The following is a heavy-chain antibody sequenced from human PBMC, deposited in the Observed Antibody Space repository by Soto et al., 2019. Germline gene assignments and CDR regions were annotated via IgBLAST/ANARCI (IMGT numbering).Heavy chain of an antibody. J-gene: IGHJ6*02. V-gene: IGHV1-8*01. CDR1: GYTFTSYD. CDR3: ARSNWGSYDFWSGYYTGRREYGMDV. CDR2: MNPNSGNT. D-gene: IGHD3-3*01. Sequence: ASVKVSCKASGYTFTSYDINWVRQATGQGLEWMGWMNPNSGNTGYAQKFQGRFTMTRNTSISTAYMELSSLRGEDTAVYYCARSNWGSYDFWSGYYTGRREYGMDVWGQGTTVTVS.